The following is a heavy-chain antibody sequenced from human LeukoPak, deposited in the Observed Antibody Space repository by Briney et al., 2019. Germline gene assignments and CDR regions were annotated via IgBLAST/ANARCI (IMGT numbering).Heavy chain of an antibody. CDR3: ARGEGYSYGALSY. CDR1: GYTFTGYD. CDR2: INPNSGGT. Sequence: ASVKVSCKASGYTFTGYDMHWVRQAPGQGLEWMGWINPNSGGTNYAQKFQGRVTMTRDTSISTAYMELSRLRSDDTAVYYCARGEGYSYGALSYWGQGTLVTVSS. V-gene: IGHV1-2*02. J-gene: IGHJ4*02. D-gene: IGHD5-18*01.